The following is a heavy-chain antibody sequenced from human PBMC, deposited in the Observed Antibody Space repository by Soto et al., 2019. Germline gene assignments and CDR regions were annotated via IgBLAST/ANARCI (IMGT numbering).Heavy chain of an antibody. J-gene: IGHJ4*02. CDR1: GFTFSDYY. V-gene: IGHV3-72*01. Sequence: GGSLRLSCAGSGFTFSDYYIDWVRQAPGKGLEWVGRSRDKGNSYSTDYGASVRGRFTVSRDGSKNSLYLQMNSLETGDTALYYCVRSLPGTTSFDYRGRGTLVTVSS. CDR2: SRDKGNSYST. D-gene: IGHD1-7*01. CDR3: VRSLPGTTSFDY.